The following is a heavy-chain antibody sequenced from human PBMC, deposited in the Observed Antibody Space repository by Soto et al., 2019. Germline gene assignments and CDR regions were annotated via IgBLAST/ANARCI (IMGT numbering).Heavy chain of an antibody. CDR1: SGYFSGYY. CDR2: INHSGST. J-gene: IGHJ4*02. V-gene: IGHV4-34*01. Sequence: ETLFLTCAVYSGYFSGYYWFWIRQPPGTGLECIREINHSGSTNYNPSLKSRITISVDTSKNQFSMKLTAVTAAYLAVYYCARDKITGLFDYWGQGTLVTVSS. CDR3: ARDKITGLFDY. D-gene: IGHD2-8*02.